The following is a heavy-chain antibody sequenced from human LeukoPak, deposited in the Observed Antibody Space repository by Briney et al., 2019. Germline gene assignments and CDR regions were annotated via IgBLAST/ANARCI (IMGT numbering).Heavy chain of an antibody. J-gene: IGHJ4*01. CDR3: AADLFSAPKGGFFDY. D-gene: IGHD2-21*01. CDR2: ISNNGGYT. Sequence: GGSLRLSCAASGFTFSSSAMSWVRQAPGKGLEWVSAISNNGGYTYYADSVQGRFTISRDNSKNTLYLHMNGLRVEDTAIYFCAADLFSAPKGGFFDYWGHGTLVTVSS. CDR1: GFTFSSSA. V-gene: IGHV3-23*01.